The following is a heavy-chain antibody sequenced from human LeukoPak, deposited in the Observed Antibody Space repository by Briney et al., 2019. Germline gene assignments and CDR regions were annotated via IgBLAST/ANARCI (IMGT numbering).Heavy chain of an antibody. J-gene: IGHJ4*02. CDR3: ARDWPFTMTPLDY. D-gene: IGHD3-22*01. CDR2: ISSSSSYI. Sequence: GGSLRLSCAASGFTFTDYYMSWIRQAPGKGLEWVSSISSSSSYIYYADSVKGRFTISRDNAKNSLYLQMNSLRAEDTAVYYCARDWPFTMTPLDYWGQGALVTVSS. CDR1: GFTFTDYY. V-gene: IGHV3-11*06.